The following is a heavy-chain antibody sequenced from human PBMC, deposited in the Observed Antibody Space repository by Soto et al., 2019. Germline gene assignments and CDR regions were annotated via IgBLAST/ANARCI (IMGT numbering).Heavy chain of an antibody. CDR3: ERGTVYVRFLFHWLDV. V-gene: IGHV4-34*01. CDR2: INQSGST. Sequence: SETLSLTCAVYGESLSAYYWTWIRQPPGKGLEWIGEINQSGSTNYNPSLKSRVTMSADTSKKLFSLTVTSVIPADMAVNYNERGTVYVRFLFHWLDVWGQGTTVTVSS. J-gene: IGHJ6*02. CDR1: GESLSAYY. D-gene: IGHD2-8*01.